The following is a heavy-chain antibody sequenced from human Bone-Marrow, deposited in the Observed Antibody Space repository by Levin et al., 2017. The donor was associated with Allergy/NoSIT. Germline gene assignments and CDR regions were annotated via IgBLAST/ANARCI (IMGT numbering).Heavy chain of an antibody. CDR2: ISSSSSTI. Sequence: GESLKISCAASGFTFSSYSMNWVRQAPGKGLEWVSYISSSSSTIYYADSVKGRFTISRDNAKNSLYLQMNSLRDEDTAVYYCARDTAETVTTRDYYYGMDVWGQGTTVTVSS. V-gene: IGHV3-48*02. D-gene: IGHD4-17*01. CDR3: ARDTAETVTTRDYYYGMDV. J-gene: IGHJ6*02. CDR1: GFTFSSYS.